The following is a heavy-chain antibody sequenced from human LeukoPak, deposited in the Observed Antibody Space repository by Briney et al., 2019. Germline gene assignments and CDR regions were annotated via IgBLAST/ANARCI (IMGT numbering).Heavy chain of an antibody. CDR1: GGSISSSSYY. Sequence: SETLSLTCTVSGGSISSSSYYWGWIRQPPGKGLEWIGSIYYSGSTYYNPSLKSRVTISVDTSKNQFSLKLSSVTAADTAVYYCARDRVGATVLTPSYWYFDLWGRGALVTVSS. V-gene: IGHV4-39*07. CDR2: IYYSGST. J-gene: IGHJ2*01. D-gene: IGHD1-26*01. CDR3: ARDRVGATVLTPSYWYFDL.